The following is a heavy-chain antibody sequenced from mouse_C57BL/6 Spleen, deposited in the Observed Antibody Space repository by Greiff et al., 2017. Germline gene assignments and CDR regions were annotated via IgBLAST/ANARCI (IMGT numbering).Heavy chain of an antibody. CDR2: IDPSDSYT. D-gene: IGHD2-1*01. CDR1: GYTFTSYW. CDR3: ARDYGKWY. V-gene: IGHV1-50*01. J-gene: IGHJ2*01. Sequence: QVQLKQPGAELVKPGASVKLSCKASGYTFTSYWMQWVKQRPGQGLEWIGEIDPSDSYTNYNQKFKGKATLTVDTSSSTAYMQLSSLTSEDSAVYYCARDYGKWYWGQGTTLTVSS.